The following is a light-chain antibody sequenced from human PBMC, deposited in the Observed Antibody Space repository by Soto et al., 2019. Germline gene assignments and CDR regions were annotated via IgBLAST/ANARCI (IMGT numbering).Light chain of an antibody. Sequence: EIVMTQSPATLSVSPGERVTLSCRVSQSVSGNLAWYHQKPGQAPRLLIYDASTRATAIPARFSGSGSGTEFTLTISSLQSEDFTVYFCQQYDMWPITFGQGTRLE. CDR1: QSVSGN. J-gene: IGKJ5*01. CDR2: DAS. CDR3: QQYDMWPIT. V-gene: IGKV3-15*01.